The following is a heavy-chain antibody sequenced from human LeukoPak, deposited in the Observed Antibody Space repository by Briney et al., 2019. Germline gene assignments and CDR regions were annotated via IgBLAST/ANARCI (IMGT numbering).Heavy chain of an antibody. J-gene: IGHJ5*02. Sequence: SETLSLTCTVSGGSISSYYWSWIRQPPGKGLEWIGYIYYSGSTYYNPSLKSRVTISVDTSKNQFSLKLSSVTAADTAVYYCARGGRAFGEPYNWFDPWGQGTLVTVSS. D-gene: IGHD3-10*01. CDR3: ARGGRAFGEPYNWFDP. CDR2: IYYSGST. V-gene: IGHV4-30-4*08. CDR1: GGSISSYY.